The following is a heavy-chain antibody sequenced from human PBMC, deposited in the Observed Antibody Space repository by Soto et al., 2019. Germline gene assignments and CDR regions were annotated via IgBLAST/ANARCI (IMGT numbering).Heavy chain of an antibody. Sequence: EVQLVESGGGPVRPGGSLKLPCAASGFNFITYSLSWFRQAPGKGLEWVASISSSAVYIDYADSVKGRFTISRDNANNSLYLQMNSLRAEDTATYYCVRDGLDYYDTERLYFDNWGQGTLVTVSS. V-gene: IGHV3-21*01. CDR3: VRDGLDYYDTERLYFDN. D-gene: IGHD3-22*01. CDR2: ISSSAVYI. CDR1: GFNFITYS. J-gene: IGHJ4*02.